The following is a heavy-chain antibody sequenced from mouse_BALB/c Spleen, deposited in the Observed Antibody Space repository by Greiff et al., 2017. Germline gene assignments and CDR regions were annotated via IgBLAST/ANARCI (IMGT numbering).Heavy chain of an antibody. CDR2: ISYSGST. CDR3: ATAYYRFPDY. D-gene: IGHD2-14*01. J-gene: IGHJ2*01. Sequence: EVKLQESGPGLVKPSQSLSLTCTVTGYSITSDYAWNWIRQFPGNKLEWMGYISYSGSTSYNPSLKSRISITRDTSKNQFFLQLNSVTTEDTATYYCATAYYRFPDYWGQGTTLTVSS. V-gene: IGHV3-2*02. CDR1: GYSITSDYA.